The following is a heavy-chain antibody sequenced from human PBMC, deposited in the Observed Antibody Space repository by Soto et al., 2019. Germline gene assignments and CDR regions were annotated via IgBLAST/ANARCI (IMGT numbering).Heavy chain of an antibody. J-gene: IGHJ4*02. V-gene: IGHV3-33*01. CDR2: IWFDGSNK. D-gene: IGHD3-22*01. CDR3: ARAYDTSGYPYFDY. Sequence: HWVRQAPGKGLEWVAVIWFDGSNKNYADSVKGRFTVSKDNSKNTLYLQMDGLGAEDTAVYYCARAYDTSGYPYFDYWGQGTLVTVSS.